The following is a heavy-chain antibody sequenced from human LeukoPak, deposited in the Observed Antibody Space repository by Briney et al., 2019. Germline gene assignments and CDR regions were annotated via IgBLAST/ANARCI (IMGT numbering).Heavy chain of an antibody. CDR1: GFTFSSYG. CDR2: ISYDGSNK. D-gene: IGHD5/OR15-5a*01. CDR3: AKVRVDVYVSPNDY. V-gene: IGHV3-30*18. J-gene: IGHJ4*02. Sequence: SGRSLRLSCAASGFTFSSYGMHWVRQAPGMGLEWVAIISYDGSNKYYADSVKGRFTISRDNSRNTLYLQMNSLRAEDTALYYCAKVRVDVYVSPNDYWGQGTLVTVSS.